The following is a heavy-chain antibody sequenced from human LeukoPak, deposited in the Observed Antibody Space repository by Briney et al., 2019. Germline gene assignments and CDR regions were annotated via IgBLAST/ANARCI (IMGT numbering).Heavy chain of an antibody. J-gene: IGHJ4*02. CDR1: GGSISSGGYS. CDR3: ARDNDDHGIDY. V-gene: IGHV4-30-2*01. D-gene: IGHD1-1*01. Sequence: PSQTLSLTCAVSGGSISSGGYSWSWIRQPPGKGLEWIGYIYHSGSTYYNPSLKSRVTISVDRSKNQFSLKLSSVTAADTAVYYCARDNDDHGIDYWGQGTLVTVSS. CDR2: IYHSGST.